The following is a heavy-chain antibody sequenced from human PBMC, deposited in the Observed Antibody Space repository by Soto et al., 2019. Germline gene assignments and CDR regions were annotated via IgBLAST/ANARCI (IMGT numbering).Heavy chain of an antibody. CDR2: ISYDGSNK. D-gene: IGHD3-3*02. CDR1: GFTFSSYA. J-gene: IGHJ4*02. V-gene: IGHV3-30-3*01. CDR3: ARDSIALDY. Sequence: VGSLRLSCAASGFTFSSYAMHWVRQAPGKGLEWVAVISYDGSNKYYADSVKGRFTISRDNSKNTLYLQMNSLRAEDTAVYYCARDSIALDYWGQGTLVTVSS.